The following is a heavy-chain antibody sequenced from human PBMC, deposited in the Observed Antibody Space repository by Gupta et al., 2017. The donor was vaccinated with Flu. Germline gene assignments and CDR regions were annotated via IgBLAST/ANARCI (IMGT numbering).Heavy chain of an antibody. D-gene: IGHD2-2*01. V-gene: IGHV1-18*01. CDR3: ARDYRGYCSSTSCPIDY. J-gene: IGHJ4*02. CDR2: ISAYNGNT. Sequence: QVQLVQSGAEVKKPGASVKVSCKASGYTFTSYGISWVRQAPGQGLEWMGWISAYNGNTNYAQKLQGRVTMTTDTSTSTAYMELRSLRSDDTAVYYCARDYRGYCSSTSCPIDYWGQGTLVTVSS. CDR1: GYTFTSYG.